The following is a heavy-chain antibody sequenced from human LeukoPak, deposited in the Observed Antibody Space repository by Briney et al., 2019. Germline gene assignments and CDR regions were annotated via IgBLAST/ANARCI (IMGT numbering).Heavy chain of an antibody. Sequence: PSETLSLTCTVSGXSISSGGYYWSWVRQHPGKGLEWIGYIYYSGSTYYNPSLKSRVTISVDTSKNQFSLKLSSVTAADTAVYYCARGPLLYYFDYWGQGTLVTVSS. CDR3: ARGPLLYYFDY. D-gene: IGHD1-26*01. CDR1: GXSISSGGYY. V-gene: IGHV4-31*03. J-gene: IGHJ4*02. CDR2: IYYSGST.